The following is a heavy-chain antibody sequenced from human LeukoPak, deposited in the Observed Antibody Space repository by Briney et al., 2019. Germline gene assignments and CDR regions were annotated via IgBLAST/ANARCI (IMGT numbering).Heavy chain of an antibody. CDR2: INPNSGGT. CDR1: GYTFTGYY. CDR3: ASFWGSSWSSGFDY. Sequence: ASVKVSCKASGYTFTGYYIHWVRQAPGQGLEWMGWINPNSGGTNYAQKFLGRVTMTRDTSIGTVYMELSRLRSDDTAVYYCASFWGSSWSSGFDYWGQGTLVTVSS. D-gene: IGHD6-13*01. J-gene: IGHJ4*02. V-gene: IGHV1-2*02.